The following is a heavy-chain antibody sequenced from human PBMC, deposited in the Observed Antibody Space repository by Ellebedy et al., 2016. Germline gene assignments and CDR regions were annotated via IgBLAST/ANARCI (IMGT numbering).Heavy chain of an antibody. V-gene: IGHV1-46*04. CDR3: ARGGLMGATSRSFDY. Sequence: ASVKVSCKASGYTFTSYYMHWVRQTPGQGLEWMGIINPSGGSTSYAQKLQGRVTMTRDTSTSTVYMELSSLRSEDTAVYYCARGGLMGATSRSFDYWGQGTLVTVSS. CDR2: INPSGGST. D-gene: IGHD1-26*01. CDR1: GYTFTSYY. J-gene: IGHJ4*02.